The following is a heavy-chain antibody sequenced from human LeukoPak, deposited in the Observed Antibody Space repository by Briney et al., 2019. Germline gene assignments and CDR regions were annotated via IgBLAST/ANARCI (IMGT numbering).Heavy chain of an antibody. CDR1: GYTFTSYD. CDR2: MNPNSGNT. J-gene: IGHJ6*03. Sequence: ASVKVSCKASGYTFTSYDINWVRQATGQGLEWMGWMNPNSGNTGYAQKFQGRVTMTRNTSISTAYMELSSLRSEDTAVYYCARGCHFLPFNYYYYYYMDVWGKGTTVTVAS. CDR3: ARGCHFLPFNYYYYYYMDV. D-gene: IGHD2/OR15-2a*01. V-gene: IGHV1-8*01.